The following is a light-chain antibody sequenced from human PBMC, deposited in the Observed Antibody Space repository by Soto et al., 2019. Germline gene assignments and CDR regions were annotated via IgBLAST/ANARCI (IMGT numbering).Light chain of an antibody. V-gene: IGKV3-11*01. CDR2: DAS. J-gene: IGKJ1*01. CDR3: QQRSNWPWT. CDR1: QSVSSF. Sequence: EIVLTQSPATLSLSPGERGTLSWRASQSVSSFLVWYQQKPGQAPRLLISDASNRATGIPGRFSGSGSGTDFSLTISNLEPEDFAVYYCQQRSNWPWTFGQGTKVEIK.